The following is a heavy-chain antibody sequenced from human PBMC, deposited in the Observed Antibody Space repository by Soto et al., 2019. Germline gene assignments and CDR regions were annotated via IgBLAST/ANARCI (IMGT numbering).Heavy chain of an antibody. J-gene: IGHJ4*02. D-gene: IGHD2-8*01. V-gene: IGHV2-5*02. CDR2: IYWDDDK. Sequence: QITLKESGPTLVKPTQTLTLTCTFSGFSFSTYGVGVGWIRQPPEKALEWLAVIYWDDDKAYSPSLKSRLTITKDTSKNQVVLILTNVAPVDTATYYCAYVCWRDINHYFDYGGQGSLVTVSS. CDR1: GFSFSTYGVG. CDR3: AYVCWRDINHYFDY.